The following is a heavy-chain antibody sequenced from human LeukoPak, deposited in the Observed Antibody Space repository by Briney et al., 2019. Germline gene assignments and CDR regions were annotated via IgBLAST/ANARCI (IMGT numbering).Heavy chain of an antibody. CDR2: IRYDGSNK. Sequence: GGSLRLSCAASGFTFSSYGMHWVRQAPGKGLEWVAFIRYDGSNKYYADSVKGRFTISRDNSKNTLYPQMNSLRAEDTAVYYCAKDSDILTGYYNPFDYWGQGTLVTVSS. D-gene: IGHD3-9*01. CDR3: AKDSDILTGYYNPFDY. CDR1: GFTFSSYG. V-gene: IGHV3-30*02. J-gene: IGHJ4*02.